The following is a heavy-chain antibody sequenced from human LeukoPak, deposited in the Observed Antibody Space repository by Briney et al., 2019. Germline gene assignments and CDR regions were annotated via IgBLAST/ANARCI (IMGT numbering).Heavy chain of an antibody. J-gene: IGHJ6*03. CDR1: GGTFSSYA. CDR2: IIPIFGTT. Sequence: ASVKVSCKASGGTFSSYAISWVRQAPGQGLEGMGGIIPIFGTTNYAQKFQDRVTITADKSTSTAYMELSSLRSEDTAVYYCARAGGLTGYSSSWYSGYYYYMDVWGKETTVTVSS. V-gene: IGHV1-69*06. CDR3: ARAGGLTGYSSSWYSGYYYYMDV. D-gene: IGHD6-13*01.